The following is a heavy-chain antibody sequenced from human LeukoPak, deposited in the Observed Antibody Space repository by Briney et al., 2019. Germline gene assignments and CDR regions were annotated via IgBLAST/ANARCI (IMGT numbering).Heavy chain of an antibody. CDR3: ARGPRIVGAIDY. V-gene: IGHV3-23*01. J-gene: IGHJ4*02. Sequence: PGGSLRLSCAASGFTFSSYAMSWVRQAPGKGLEWVSAISGSGGSTYYADSVKGRFTISRDNSKNTLYLQMNSLRAEDTAVYYCARGPRIVGAIDYWGQGTLVTVSS. D-gene: IGHD1-26*01. CDR1: GFTFSSYA. CDR2: ISGSGGST.